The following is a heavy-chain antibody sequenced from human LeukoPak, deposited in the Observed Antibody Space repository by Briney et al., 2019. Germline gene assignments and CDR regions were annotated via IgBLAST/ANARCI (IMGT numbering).Heavy chain of an antibody. Sequence: ASVKVSCKASGYTFTSYYMHWVRQAPGQGLEWIGIINPSGGSTSYAQKFQGRVTMTRDTSTSTVYMELSSLRSEDTAVYYCARDPYNSGDRVGYYFDYWGQGTLVTVSS. CDR2: INPSGGST. V-gene: IGHV1-46*01. CDR1: GYTFTSYY. J-gene: IGHJ4*02. CDR3: ARDPYNSGDRVGYYFDY. D-gene: IGHD1-20*01.